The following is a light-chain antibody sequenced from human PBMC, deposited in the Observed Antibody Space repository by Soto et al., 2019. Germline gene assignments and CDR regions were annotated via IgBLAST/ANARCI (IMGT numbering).Light chain of an antibody. CDR1: SSNIGAGYD. J-gene: IGLJ1*01. Sequence: QSVLTQPPSVSGAAGQRVTISCTGSSSNIGAGYDVHWYQQLPGTAPKLLIYGNSNRPSGVPDRFSGSKSGTSASLAITGLQAEDEADYYCQSYDSSRSGSRVFGTGTKLTVL. V-gene: IGLV1-40*01. CDR3: QSYDSSRSGSRV. CDR2: GNS.